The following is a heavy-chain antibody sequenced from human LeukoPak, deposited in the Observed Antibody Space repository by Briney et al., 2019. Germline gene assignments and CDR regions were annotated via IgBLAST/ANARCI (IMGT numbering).Heavy chain of an antibody. J-gene: IGHJ4*02. Sequence: ASVKVSCKASGYTFTGYYIHWVRQAPGQGLEWMGWINPNSGGTNYAQKFQGRVTMTRDTSISTAYMELSRLRSDDTAVYYCARDRRIRGSYYAYFDYWGQGTLVTVSS. CDR3: ARDRRIRGSYYAYFDY. CDR1: GYTFTGYY. V-gene: IGHV1-2*02. CDR2: INPNSGGT. D-gene: IGHD1-26*01.